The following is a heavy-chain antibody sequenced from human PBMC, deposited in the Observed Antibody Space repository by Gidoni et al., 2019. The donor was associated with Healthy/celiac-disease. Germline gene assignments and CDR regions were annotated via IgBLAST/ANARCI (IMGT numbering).Heavy chain of an antibody. CDR3: ARVRMRFGEFDAFDI. CDR1: GGSISSSSYY. D-gene: IGHD3-10*01. J-gene: IGHJ3*02. Sequence: LQLQESGPGLVKPSETLSLTCTVSGGSISSSSYYWGWIRPAPGKGLEWIGSIYYSGSTYYNPSRKSRVTISVDTSKNQFSLKLGSVTAADTAVYYCARVRMRFGEFDAFDIWGQGTMVTVSS. V-gene: IGHV4-39*07. CDR2: IYYSGST.